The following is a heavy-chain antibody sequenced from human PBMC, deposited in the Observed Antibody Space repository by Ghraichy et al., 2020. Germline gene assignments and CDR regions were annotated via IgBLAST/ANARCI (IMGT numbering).Heavy chain of an antibody. D-gene: IGHD3-22*01. CDR3: ARASGSGYPPPYHDN. J-gene: IGHJ4*02. Sequence: ASVKVSCKASGYTFTSNYIHWARQAPGQGLEWVGIINPSGGGTRYAEKFQGRVTMTRDTSTSTVYMEVSSLRSEDTAVYYCARASGSGYPPPYHDNWGQGTLVTVSS. V-gene: IGHV1-46*01. CDR2: INPSGGGT. CDR1: GYTFTSNY.